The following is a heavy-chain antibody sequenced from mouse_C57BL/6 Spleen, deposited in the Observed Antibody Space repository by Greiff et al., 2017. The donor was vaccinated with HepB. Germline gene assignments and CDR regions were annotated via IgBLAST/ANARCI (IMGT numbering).Heavy chain of an antibody. D-gene: IGHD2-5*01. Sequence: EVKLMESGEGLVKPGGSLKLSCAASGFTFSSYAMSWVRQTPEKRLEWVAYISSGGDYIYYADTVKGRFTISRDNARNTLYLQMSSLKSEDTAMYYCTRDNSNYFAYWGQGTLVTVSA. CDR1: GFTFSSYA. CDR2: ISSGGDYI. V-gene: IGHV5-9-1*02. CDR3: TRDNSNYFAY. J-gene: IGHJ3*01.